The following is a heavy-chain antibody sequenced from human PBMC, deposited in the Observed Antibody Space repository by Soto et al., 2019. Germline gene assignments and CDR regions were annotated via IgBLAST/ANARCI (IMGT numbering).Heavy chain of an antibody. CDR3: ARIPRSSSGSYTYLDY. CDR1: GFSLSTSGMC. D-gene: IGHD1-26*01. CDR2: IDWDDYK. J-gene: IGHJ4*02. V-gene: IGHV2-70*11. Sequence: SGPTLVNPTQTLTLTCTFSGFSLSTSGMCVSWIRQPPGKALEWLARIDWDDYKSYSTSLRTRLTISKDTSKNQVVLTMTNMDPADTATYYCARIPRSSSGSYTYLDYWGQGTLVTVSS.